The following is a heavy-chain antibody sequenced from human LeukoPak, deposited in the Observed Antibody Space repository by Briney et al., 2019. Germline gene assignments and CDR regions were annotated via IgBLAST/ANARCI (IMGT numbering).Heavy chain of an antibody. CDR1: GFTFSSDA. Sequence: RAGGSLRLSCAASGFTFSSDAMSWVCQAPGKGLEWVSAISGSGGSTYYADSVKGRFTISRDNSKNTLYLQMNSLRAEDTAVYYCAKESGSYYYFDYWGQGTLVTVSS. CDR2: ISGSGGST. CDR3: AKESGSYYYFDY. V-gene: IGHV3-23*01. D-gene: IGHD1-26*01. J-gene: IGHJ4*02.